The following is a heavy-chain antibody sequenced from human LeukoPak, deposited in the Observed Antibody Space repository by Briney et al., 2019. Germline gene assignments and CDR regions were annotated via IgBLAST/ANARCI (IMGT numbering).Heavy chain of an antibody. CDR3: AGGTFGGVSFDY. V-gene: IGHV1-69*13. CDR2: IIPIFGTA. D-gene: IGHD3-16*01. J-gene: IGHJ4*02. CDR1: GGTFSSYA. Sequence: ASVKVSCKASGGTFSSYAISWVRQAPGQGLEWMGGIIPIFGTANYAQKFQGRVTITADESTSTAYMELSSLRSEDTAVYYCAGGTFGGVSFDYWGQGTLVTVSS.